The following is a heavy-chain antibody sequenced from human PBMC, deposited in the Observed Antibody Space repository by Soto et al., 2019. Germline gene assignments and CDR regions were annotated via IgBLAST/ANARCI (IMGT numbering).Heavy chain of an antibody. CDR3: ARDKSVAGSFNFDY. Sequence: GGSLRLSCAASGFTFSSYGMHWVRQAPGKGLEWVAVIWYDGSNKYYADSVKGRFTISRDNSKNTLYLQMNSLRAEDTAVYYCARDKSVAGSFNFDYWGQGPLVTVSS. CDR1: GFTFSSYG. D-gene: IGHD6-19*01. CDR2: IWYDGSNK. V-gene: IGHV3-33*01. J-gene: IGHJ4*02.